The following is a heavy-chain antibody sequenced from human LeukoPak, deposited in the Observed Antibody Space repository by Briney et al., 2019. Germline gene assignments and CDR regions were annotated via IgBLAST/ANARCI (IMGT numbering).Heavy chain of an antibody. CDR1: GFTFRSYA. CDR3: AKDAFGDYYDSSGYWDYFDY. D-gene: IGHD3-22*01. J-gene: IGHJ4*02. V-gene: IGHV3-23*01. CDR2: VSGSGVST. Sequence: GGSLRLSCAASGFTFRSYAMTWVPQAPGKGLEWVSAVSGSGVSTYYADFVKGRFTISRDNSKNTLYLQMNSLRAEDTAVYYCAKDAFGDYYDSSGYWDYFDYWGQGTLVTVSS.